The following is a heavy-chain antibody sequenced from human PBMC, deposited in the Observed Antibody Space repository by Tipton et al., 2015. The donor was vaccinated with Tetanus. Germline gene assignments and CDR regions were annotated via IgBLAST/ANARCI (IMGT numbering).Heavy chain of an antibody. CDR3: ARGTGDY. CDR2: IYYSGST. Sequence: TLSLTCTVSGAFISNSAYYWSWIRQPPGKGLEWIGYIYYSGSTNYNPSLKSRVTISVDTSKNQFSLKLSSVTAADTAVYYCARGTGDYWGQGTLVTVSS. V-gene: IGHV4-61*08. D-gene: IGHD1-14*01. J-gene: IGHJ4*02. CDR1: GAFISNSAYY.